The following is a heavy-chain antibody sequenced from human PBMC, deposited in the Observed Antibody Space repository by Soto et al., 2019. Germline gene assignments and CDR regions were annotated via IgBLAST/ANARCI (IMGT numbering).Heavy chain of an antibody. J-gene: IGHJ4*02. Sequence: EVQLVESGGGLVQPGGSLTLSCAASGFTFGSYWMHWVRQAPGKGLVWVARIKSDGSGTIYADSVKGRLTISRDNARNTLYLQMNSLRAEDTAVYFCARGDGDYYDGNGYLGRHWGQGTLVTVSS. CDR1: GFTFGSYW. V-gene: IGHV3-74*01. CDR2: IKSDGSGT. CDR3: ARGDGDYYDGNGYLGRH. D-gene: IGHD3-22*01.